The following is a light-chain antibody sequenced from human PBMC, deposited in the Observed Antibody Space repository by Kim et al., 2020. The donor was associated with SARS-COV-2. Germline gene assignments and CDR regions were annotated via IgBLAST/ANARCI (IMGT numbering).Light chain of an antibody. V-gene: IGKV3-15*01. CDR3: QQYNNWPPIT. CDR1: QSVSSS. CDR2: GAS. Sequence: SPGERATLFCRASQSVSSSLAWYQQKPGQAPRRLIYGASTRATGIPARFSGSGSGTEFTLTISSLQSEDFAVYYCQQYNNWPPITFGQGTRLEIK. J-gene: IGKJ5*01.